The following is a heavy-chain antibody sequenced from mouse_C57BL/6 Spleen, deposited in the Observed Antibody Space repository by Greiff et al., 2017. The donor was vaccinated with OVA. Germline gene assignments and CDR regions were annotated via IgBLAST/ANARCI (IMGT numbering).Heavy chain of an antibody. CDR3: ARSLYSNSAWFAY. CDR2: INPNNGGT. D-gene: IGHD2-5*01. Sequence: VQLQQSGPELVKPGASVMIPCKASGYTFTDYNMDWVKQSHGKSLEWIGDINPNNGGTIYNQKFKGKATLTVDKSSSTAYMELRSLTSEDTAVYYCARSLYSNSAWFAYWGQGTLVTVSA. CDR1: GYTFTDYN. J-gene: IGHJ3*01. V-gene: IGHV1-18*01.